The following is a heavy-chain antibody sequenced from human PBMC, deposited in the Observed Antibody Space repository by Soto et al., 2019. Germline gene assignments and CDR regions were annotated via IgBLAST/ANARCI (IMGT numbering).Heavy chain of an antibody. V-gene: IGHV1-46*02. D-gene: IGHD2-21*02. CDR3: ARGGHIAVVTASFDN. J-gene: IGHJ4*02. CDR2: ILPSGGGT. Sequence: QVQLVQSGAEVRKHGASVKVSCKPSGYTFNTYYLHWLRQAPGQALEWMGIILPSGGGTTYAQKFLGRVTVTRDTSTTTVFMELSSLRSDDTAVYYCARGGHIAVVTASFDNWGQGTLVTVSS. CDR1: GYTFNTYY.